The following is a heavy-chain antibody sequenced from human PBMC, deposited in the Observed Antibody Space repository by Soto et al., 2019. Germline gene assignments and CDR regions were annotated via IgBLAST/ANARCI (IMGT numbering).Heavy chain of an antibody. Sequence: PSETLSLTCTVSGGSISSYYWSWVRQPPGKGLEWIGYMYYSGSTNYNPSLESRATISVDTSEKEVALKLVSVTAADTAVYYCARFILVGATLYLDYWGQGSQVTVSS. CDR1: GGSISSYY. CDR3: ARFILVGATLYLDY. J-gene: IGHJ4*02. CDR2: MYYSGST. V-gene: IGHV4-59*01. D-gene: IGHD1-26*01.